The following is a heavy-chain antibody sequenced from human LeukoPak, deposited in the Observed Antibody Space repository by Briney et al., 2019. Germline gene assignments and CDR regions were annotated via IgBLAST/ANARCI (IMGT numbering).Heavy chain of an antibody. J-gene: IGHJ3*02. V-gene: IGHV5-51*01. Sequence: GEPLKISCKGSGYTFTSNWIGWVRQMPGKGLEWMGIIHPGDSDTRYSPSFQGQVIISVDKTISTAYLQWGTLKASDTAMYYCARDLAAAQNAFDIWGQGTMVTISS. D-gene: IGHD6-25*01. CDR2: IHPGDSDT. CDR1: GYTFTSNW. CDR3: ARDLAAAQNAFDI.